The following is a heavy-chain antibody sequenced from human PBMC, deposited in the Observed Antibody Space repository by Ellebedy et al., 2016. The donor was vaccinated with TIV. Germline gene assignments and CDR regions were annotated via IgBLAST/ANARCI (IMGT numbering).Heavy chain of an antibody. CDR3: AKSVAHYYYYGMDV. D-gene: IGHD2-21*01. V-gene: IGHV3-30*18. CDR1: GFTFSSYG. J-gene: IGHJ6*02. CDR2: ISYDGSNK. Sequence: GGSLRLSXAASGFTFSSYGMHWVRQAPGKGLEWVAVISYDGSNKYYADSVKGRFTISRDNSKNTLYLQMNSLRAEDTAVYYCAKSVAHYYYYGMDVWGQGTTVTVSS.